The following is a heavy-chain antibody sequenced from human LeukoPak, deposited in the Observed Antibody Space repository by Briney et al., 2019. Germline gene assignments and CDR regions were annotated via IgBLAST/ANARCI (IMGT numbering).Heavy chain of an antibody. V-gene: IGHV3-74*01. Sequence: GGSLRLSCAASGFTFSSYWMHWVRQAPGKGLVWVSRINSDGSSTSYADSVEGRFTISRDNAKNTLYLQMNSLRAEDTAVYYCARSLIDYGSGSYYVDYWGQGTLVTVSS. J-gene: IGHJ4*02. CDR3: ARSLIDYGSGSYYVDY. D-gene: IGHD3-10*01. CDR1: GFTFSSYW. CDR2: INSDGSST.